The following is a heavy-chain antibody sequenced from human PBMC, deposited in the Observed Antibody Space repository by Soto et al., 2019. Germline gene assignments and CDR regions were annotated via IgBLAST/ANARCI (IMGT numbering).Heavy chain of an antibody. J-gene: IGHJ4*02. CDR2: IVVGSGNT. CDR3: AADYYDSSGIEY. D-gene: IGHD3-22*01. V-gene: IGHV1-58*01. Sequence: RASVKVSCKASGFTFTSSAVQWVRQARGQRREGIGWIVVGSGNTNYAQKFQERVTITRDMSTSTAYMELSSLRYEDTAVYYCAADYYDSSGIEYWGQGTLATVSS. CDR1: GFTFTSSA.